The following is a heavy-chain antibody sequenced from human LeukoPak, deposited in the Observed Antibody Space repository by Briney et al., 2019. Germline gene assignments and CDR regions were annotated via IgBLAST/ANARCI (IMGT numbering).Heavy chain of an antibody. D-gene: IGHD1-14*01. Sequence: GGSLRLSCAASGFTFNKYWLTWVRQAPGKGLEWVANINQGGSDKYYVDSVKGRFTISRDNANNLLYLQMNSLRGEDTAVYYCTRDRSRAEDDWGQGTLVTVSS. CDR3: TRDRSRAEDD. CDR2: INQGGSDK. CDR1: GFTFNKYW. V-gene: IGHV3-7*01. J-gene: IGHJ4*02.